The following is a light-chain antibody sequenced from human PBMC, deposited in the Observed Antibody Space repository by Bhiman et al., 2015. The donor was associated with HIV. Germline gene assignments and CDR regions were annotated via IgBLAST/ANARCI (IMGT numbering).Light chain of an antibody. J-gene: IGLJ1*01. CDR1: ALPKQY. V-gene: IGLV3-1*01. CDR2: KDS. Sequence: SYELTQPPSVSVASGKTAQITCSGDALPKQYAYWYQQKPGQAPVVVIYKDSERPSGIPERFSGSNSGNTATLTISGTQALDEADYYCQTWGTSNAYFVFGTGTKVTVL. CDR3: QTWGTSNAYFV.